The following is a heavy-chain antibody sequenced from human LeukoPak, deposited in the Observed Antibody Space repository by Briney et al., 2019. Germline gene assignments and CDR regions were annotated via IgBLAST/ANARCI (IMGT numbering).Heavy chain of an antibody. D-gene: IGHD3-22*01. Sequence: PGGSLRLSCAASGFTLSDYYMSWIRQAPGKGLEWVTYISGSSSYTNYADSVKGRFTISRDNAKNSLYLQMNSLRAEDTAVYYCARHGLYDSSDYWTFQHWGQGTLVTVSS. CDR3: ARHGLYDSSDYWTFQH. J-gene: IGHJ1*01. V-gene: IGHV3-11*06. CDR1: GFTLSDYY. CDR2: ISGSSSYT.